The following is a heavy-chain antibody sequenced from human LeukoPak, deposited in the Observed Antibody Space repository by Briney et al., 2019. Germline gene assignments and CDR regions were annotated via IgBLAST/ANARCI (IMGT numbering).Heavy chain of an antibody. J-gene: IGHJ4*02. CDR2: IKQDGSKK. D-gene: IGHD3-22*01. V-gene: IGHV3-7*03. Sequence: PGGSLRLSCAASGFTFSRYWMTWVRQAPGKGLEWVANIKQDGSKKNYVDSVKGRFTISRDNAKNSRYLQMNSLRAEDTAVYYCATPLDYYDSSGYHQGGDWGQGTLVTVSS. CDR1: GFTFSRYW. CDR3: ATPLDYYDSSGYHQGGD.